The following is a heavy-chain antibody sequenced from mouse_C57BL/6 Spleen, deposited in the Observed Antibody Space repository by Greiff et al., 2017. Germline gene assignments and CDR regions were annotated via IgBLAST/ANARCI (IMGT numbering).Heavy chain of an antibody. CDR2: IYPGDGDT. CDR3: ARPYYGFMDY. Sequence: VKLMESGAELVKSGASVKISCKASGYAFSSYWMNWVKQRPGKGLEWIGQIYPGDGDTNYNGKFKGKATLTADKSSSTAYMQLSSLTSEDSAVYFCARPYYGFMDYWGQGTSVTVSS. D-gene: IGHD2-9*01. CDR1: GYAFSSYW. J-gene: IGHJ4*01. V-gene: IGHV1-80*01.